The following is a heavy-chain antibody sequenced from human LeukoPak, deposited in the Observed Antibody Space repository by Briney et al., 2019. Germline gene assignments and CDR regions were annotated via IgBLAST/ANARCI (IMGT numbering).Heavy chain of an antibody. CDR1: GVSISNYY. CDR3: ARWGESGDYAVHAFDT. J-gene: IGHJ3*02. CDR2: SHYSGTT. D-gene: IGHD2-21*02. Sequence: SETLSLTCTVPGVSISNYYWNWMRQSPGKGLEWIGHSHYSGTTNYNPSLHSRVTMSVDTSKSQSSLKLCSVSAADTAVYYCARWGESGDYAVHAFDTWGQGTMVTVSS. V-gene: IGHV4-59*01.